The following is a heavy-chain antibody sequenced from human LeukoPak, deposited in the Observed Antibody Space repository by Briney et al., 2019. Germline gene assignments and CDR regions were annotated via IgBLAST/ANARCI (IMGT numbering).Heavy chain of an antibody. CDR1: GGSISSSTYY. CDR2: LYYSGST. J-gene: IGHJ6*03. CDR3: ASLWGGAVPRPYFYYYMDV. V-gene: IGHV4-39*01. Sequence: SETLSLTCTVSGGSISSSTYYWGWIRQPPGKGLEWIVSLYYSGSTYYNPSLKSRVTISVDTSKNQFSLKLSSVTAADTAVYYCASLWGGAVPRPYFYYYMDVWGKGTTVTVSS. D-gene: IGHD3-3*01.